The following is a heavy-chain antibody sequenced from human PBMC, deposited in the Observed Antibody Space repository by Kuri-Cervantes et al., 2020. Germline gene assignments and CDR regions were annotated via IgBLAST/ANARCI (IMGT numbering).Heavy chain of an antibody. V-gene: IGHV3-30-3*01. CDR2: ISYDGSNK. CDR3: AREWTTVVNYAFDI. J-gene: IGHJ3*02. D-gene: IGHD4-23*01. Sequence: GESLKISCAASGFTFSSYAMHWVRRAPGKGLEWVAVISYDGSNKYYADSVKGRFTISRDNSKNTLYLQMNSLRAEDTAVYYCAREWTTVVNYAFDIWGQGTMVTVSS. CDR1: GFTFSSYA.